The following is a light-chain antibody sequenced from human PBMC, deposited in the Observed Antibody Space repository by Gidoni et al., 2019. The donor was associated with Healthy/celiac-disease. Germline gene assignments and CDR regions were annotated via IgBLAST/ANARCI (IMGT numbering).Light chain of an antibody. CDR3: QQSYSTPFT. Sequence: DIQMIQSPPSLSASVGDRVTITCRASQSISSYLNWYQQKPGKAPKLLIYAASSLQSGVPSRFSGSGSGTDFTLTISSLQPEDFATYYCQQSYSTPFTFGPGTKVDIK. CDR2: AAS. V-gene: IGKV1-39*01. J-gene: IGKJ3*01. CDR1: QSISSY.